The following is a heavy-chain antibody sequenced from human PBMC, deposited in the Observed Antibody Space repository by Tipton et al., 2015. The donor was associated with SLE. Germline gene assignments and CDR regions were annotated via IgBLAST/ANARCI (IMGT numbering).Heavy chain of an antibody. CDR1: GYTFTNYG. CDR3: ARSYYGSRHYYTHVDH. Sequence: QLVQSGAEVKKPGASVKVSCKASGYTFTNYGISWVRQAPGQGLEWMGWISPYNGNTDSAQNFQGRVTMTADTSTTTAYVELRSLRSDDTAVYYCARSYYGSRHYYTHVDHWGQGTLVTVSS. D-gene: IGHD3-10*01. J-gene: IGHJ4*02. CDR2: ISPYNGNT. V-gene: IGHV1-18*01.